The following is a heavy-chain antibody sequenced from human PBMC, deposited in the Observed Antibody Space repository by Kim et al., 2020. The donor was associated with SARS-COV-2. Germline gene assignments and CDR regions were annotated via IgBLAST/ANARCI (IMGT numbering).Heavy chain of an antibody. CDR2: ISSSSSTI. Sequence: GGSLRLSCAASGFTFSSYSMNWVRQAPGKGLGWVSYISSSSSTIYYADSVKGRFTISRDNAKNSLYLQMNSLRDEDTAVYYCARDVSSWLYYYGMDVWGQGTTVTVSS. CDR1: GFTFSSYS. D-gene: IGHD6-13*01. J-gene: IGHJ6*02. V-gene: IGHV3-48*02. CDR3: ARDVSSWLYYYGMDV.